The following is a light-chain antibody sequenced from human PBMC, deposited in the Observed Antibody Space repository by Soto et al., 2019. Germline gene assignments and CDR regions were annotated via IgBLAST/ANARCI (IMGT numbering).Light chain of an antibody. Sequence: DIQMTQSPSSVSASVGDRVTITCRASQGISRWLAWYQQKPGKAPKLLISAASTLQSGVPSRFRGSGSGTGFTLTISSLQPEDFATYYCQQANNFPWTFGRGTKVEIK. V-gene: IGKV1-12*01. J-gene: IGKJ1*01. CDR3: QQANNFPWT. CDR1: QGISRW. CDR2: AAS.